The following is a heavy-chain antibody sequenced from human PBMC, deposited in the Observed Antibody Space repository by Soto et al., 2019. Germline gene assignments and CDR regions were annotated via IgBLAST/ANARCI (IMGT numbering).Heavy chain of an antibody. CDR3: VRPGRSLWSGRYFFDY. Sequence: VGSLRLSCVGSAFPFSNYGMHWVRQAPGKGLEWVAVISYEGSIKDYTDSVKGRFTISRDVPTNTLYLQMNSLRPEDTAVYYCVRPGRSLWSGRYFFDYWGQGTQVIVSS. CDR1: AFPFSNYG. CDR2: ISYEGSIK. V-gene: IGHV3-30*03. J-gene: IGHJ4*02. D-gene: IGHD3-3*01.